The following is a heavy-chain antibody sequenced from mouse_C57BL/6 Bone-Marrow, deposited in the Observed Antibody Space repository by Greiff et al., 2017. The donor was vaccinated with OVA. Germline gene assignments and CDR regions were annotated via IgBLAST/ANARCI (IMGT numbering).Heavy chain of an antibody. CDR3: ARDQNYGSSYVYFDV. CDR1: GFTFSSYA. J-gene: IGHJ1*03. D-gene: IGHD1-1*01. CDR2: ISDGGSYT. V-gene: IGHV5-4*01. Sequence: VQLKESGGGLVKPGGSLKLSCAASGFTFSSYAMSWVRQTPEKRLEWVATISDGGSYTYYPDNVKGRFTISRDNAKNNLYLQMSHLKSEDTAMYYCARDQNYGSSYVYFDVWGTGTTVTVSS.